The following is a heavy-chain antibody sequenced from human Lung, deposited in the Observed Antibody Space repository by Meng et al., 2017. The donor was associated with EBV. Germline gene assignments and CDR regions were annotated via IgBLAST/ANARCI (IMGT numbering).Heavy chain of an antibody. V-gene: IGHV3-74*01. CDR3: AKDCFGDKDS. CDR1: GFTLGSYW. Sequence: EVQVMESGGGLVQPGXXXXLSCAASGFTLGSYWVHWVRQAPGKGLVWVSRINTDGSVINYADSVKGRFTISRDNAKNTVYLQMNNLRAEDTAVYYCAKDCFGDKDSWGQGTLVTVSS. J-gene: IGHJ4*02. D-gene: IGHD2-21*01. CDR2: INTDGSVI.